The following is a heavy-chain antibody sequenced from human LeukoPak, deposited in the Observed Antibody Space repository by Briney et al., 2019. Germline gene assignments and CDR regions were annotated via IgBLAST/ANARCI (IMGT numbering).Heavy chain of an antibody. J-gene: IGHJ4*02. V-gene: IGHV3-74*01. D-gene: IGHD3-16*01. Sequence: GGSLRLSCAVSGFTFSGAWVCWVRQAPGKGLVWVSRIDSDGIIISSADSVQGRFSISRDNAKNTLYLQMNSLRAEDTAVYYCARGAGSYVWTWGQGTLVTVSS. CDR1: GFTFSGAW. CDR2: IDSDGIII. CDR3: ARGAGSYVWT.